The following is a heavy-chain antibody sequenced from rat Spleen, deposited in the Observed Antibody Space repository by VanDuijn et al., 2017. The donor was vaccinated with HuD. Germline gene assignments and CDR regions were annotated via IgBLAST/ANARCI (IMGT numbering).Heavy chain of an antibody. CDR2: ISTGGGNT. D-gene: IGHD4-3*01. J-gene: IGHJ2*01. CDR3: ARHNSGYFDY. Sequence: EVQLVESGGGLVQPGRSMKLSCAASGFTFSNYYMAWVRQAPTKGLDWVASISTGGGNTYYRDSVKGRFTISRDNAKSTLYLQMDSLRSEDTATYYCARHNSGYFDYWGQGVMVTVSS. CDR1: GFTFSNYY. V-gene: IGHV5-25*01.